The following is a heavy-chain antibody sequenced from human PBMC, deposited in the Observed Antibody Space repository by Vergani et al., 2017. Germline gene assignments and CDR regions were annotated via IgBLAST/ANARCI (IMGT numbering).Heavy chain of an antibody. Sequence: QVQLVESGGGVVQPGRSLRLSCAASGFTFNQYGMHWVRQAPGKGLEWVAVTWYDGNNKQYADSVKGRFTISRDNSKSTMYLQMNSLRDEDTGVYYCAREQRLLCNRFDPWGQGTLVTVST. CDR2: TWYDGNNK. CDR3: AREQRLLCNRFDP. V-gene: IGHV3-33*01. D-gene: IGHD3-10*02. CDR1: GFTFNQYG. J-gene: IGHJ5*02.